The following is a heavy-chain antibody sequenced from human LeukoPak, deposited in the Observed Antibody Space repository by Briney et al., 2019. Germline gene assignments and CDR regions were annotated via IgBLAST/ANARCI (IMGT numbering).Heavy chain of an antibody. CDR3: AVWGSSGWFPFDY. V-gene: IGHV1-69*04. Sequence: SVKVSCKASGGTFSSYAINWVRQAPGQGLEWMGRIIPILGIANYAQKFQGRVTITADKSTSTAYMELSSLRSEDTAVYYCAVWGSSGWFPFDYWGQGTLVTVSS. J-gene: IGHJ4*02. CDR2: IIPILGIA. CDR1: GGTFSSYA. D-gene: IGHD6-19*01.